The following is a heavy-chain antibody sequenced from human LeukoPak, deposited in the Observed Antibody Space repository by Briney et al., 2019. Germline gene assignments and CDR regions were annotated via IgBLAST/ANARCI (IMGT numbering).Heavy chain of an antibody. CDR3: AGYCSGGSCSYYYYGMDV. J-gene: IGHJ6*02. CDR2: ISSSSSYI. CDR1: GFTFSSYS. Sequence: GRSLRLSCAASGFTFSSYSMNWVRQAPGKGLEWVSSISSSSSYIYYADSVKGRFTISRDNAKNSLYLQMNSLRAEDTAVYYYAGYCSGGSCSYYYYGMDVWGQGTTVTVSS. D-gene: IGHD2-15*01. V-gene: IGHV3-21*01.